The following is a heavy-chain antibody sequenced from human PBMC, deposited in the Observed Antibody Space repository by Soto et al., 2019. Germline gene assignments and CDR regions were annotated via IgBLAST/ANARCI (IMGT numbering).Heavy chain of an antibody. CDR3: ARVPRENRKYGPYFFDE. Sequence: ASVKVSCKASGYTFTSDDINWVRQATGQGLEWMGWMNPNSGNTGYAQKFQGRVTMTGNTSVRTAYMELSSLRSEDTAVYFSARVPRENRKYGPYFFDEWGQGTLVTVSS. CDR2: MNPNSGNT. J-gene: IGHJ4*02. V-gene: IGHV1-8*01. CDR1: GYTFTSDD. D-gene: IGHD4-17*01.